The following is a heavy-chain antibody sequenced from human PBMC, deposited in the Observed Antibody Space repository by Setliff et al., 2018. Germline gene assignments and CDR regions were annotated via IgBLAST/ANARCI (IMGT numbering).Heavy chain of an antibody. CDR1: GYSISSGYY. V-gene: IGHV4-61*01. J-gene: IGHJ4*02. Sequence: SETLSLTCAVSGYSISSGYYWGWIRQPPGKGLEWIGYIHYSGSTNYCPSLKSRVTMSLDTSENQLSLKLTSVTAEDTAVYYCATSAWWYRFDSWGQGILVTVSS. D-gene: IGHD2-15*01. CDR2: IHYSGST. CDR3: ATSAWWYRFDS.